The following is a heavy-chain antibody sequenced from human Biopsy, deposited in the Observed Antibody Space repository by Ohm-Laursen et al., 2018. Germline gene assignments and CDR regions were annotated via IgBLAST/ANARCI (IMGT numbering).Heavy chain of an antibody. D-gene: IGHD2-15*01. CDR3: ARRGSGGRSFDH. V-gene: IGHV4-4*09. CDR1: GGSISSFY. CDR2: ISGSGST. J-gene: IGHJ4*02. Sequence: SDTLSLTCAVSGGSISSFYWTWIRQPPGKGPEWIGDISGSGSTNYKPSLKSRFIISVDTSKNQFSLNLSSVTAADTAVYYCARRGSGGRSFDHWGQGTLVTVSS.